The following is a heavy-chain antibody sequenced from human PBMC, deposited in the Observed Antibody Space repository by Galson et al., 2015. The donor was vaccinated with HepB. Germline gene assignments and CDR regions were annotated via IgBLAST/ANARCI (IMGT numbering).Heavy chain of an antibody. Sequence: PALVKPTQTLTLTCTFSGFSLNSRGVGVGWIRQPPGKALEWLALIFLDDDQRYTPLLKSRLSVTQDTSKNQVVLKLTSVDPVDTATYYCAHMDLGLTSFAYWGQGTLVTVSS. D-gene: IGHD3-16*01. CDR1: GFSLNSRGVG. J-gene: IGHJ4*02. V-gene: IGHV2-5*02. CDR2: IFLDDDQ. CDR3: AHMDLGLTSFAY.